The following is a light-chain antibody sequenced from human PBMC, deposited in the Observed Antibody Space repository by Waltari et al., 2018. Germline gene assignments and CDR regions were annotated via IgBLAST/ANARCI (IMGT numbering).Light chain of an antibody. V-gene: IGLV2-23*02. J-gene: IGLJ1*01. CDR3: CSYVGLGIYV. CDR2: EVT. Sequence: QSGLTQPASVSGSPGQSITISCTGTSSDVGHYTLVSWYQQYPGKAPQLMVYEVTKRASGVSDRFSGSKSGNTASLTIHGLQSEDEADYYCCSYVGLGIYVFGSGTKVTVL. CDR1: SSDVGHYTL.